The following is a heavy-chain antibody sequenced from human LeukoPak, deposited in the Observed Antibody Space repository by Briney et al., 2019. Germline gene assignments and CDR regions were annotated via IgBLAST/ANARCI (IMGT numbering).Heavy chain of an antibody. V-gene: IGHV3-7*01. D-gene: IGHD3-9*01. CDR3: ARDFALLTGYYPFDY. J-gene: IGHJ4*02. CDR1: GFTFSSYW. Sequence: GGSLRLSCAASGFTFSSYWMSWVRQAPGKGLVWVANIKQDGSEKYYVDSVKGRFTISRDNAKNSLYLQMNSLRAEDTAVYYCARDFALLTGYYPFDYWGQGTLVTVSS. CDR2: IKQDGSEK.